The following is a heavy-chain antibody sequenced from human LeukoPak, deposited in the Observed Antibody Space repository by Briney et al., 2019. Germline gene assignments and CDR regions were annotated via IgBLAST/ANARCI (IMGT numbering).Heavy chain of an antibody. CDR2: IIPILGIA. V-gene: IGHV1-69*02. Sequence: AVSVKVSCKASGGTFSSYTISRVRQAPGQGLEWMGRIIPILGIANYAQKFQGRVTITADKSTSTAYMELSSLRSEDTAVYYCASDCSGGSCYGKYYYYYYMDVWGKGTTVTVSS. CDR1: GGTFSSYT. CDR3: ASDCSGGSCYGKYYYYYYMDV. J-gene: IGHJ6*03. D-gene: IGHD2-15*01.